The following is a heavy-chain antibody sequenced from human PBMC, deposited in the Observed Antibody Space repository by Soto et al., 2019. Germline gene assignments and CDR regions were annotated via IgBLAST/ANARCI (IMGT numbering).Heavy chain of an antibody. CDR2: ISWNSGSI. Sequence: EVQLVESGGGLVQPGRSLRLSCAASGFTFDDYAMHWVRQAPGKGLEWVSGISWNSGSIGYADSVKGRFTISRDNAKNSLYLPMNSLRAEDTALYYCAKGAGAVAAYPFDYWGQGTLVTVSS. V-gene: IGHV3-9*01. CDR1: GFTFDDYA. J-gene: IGHJ4*02. CDR3: AKGAGAVAAYPFDY. D-gene: IGHD6-19*01.